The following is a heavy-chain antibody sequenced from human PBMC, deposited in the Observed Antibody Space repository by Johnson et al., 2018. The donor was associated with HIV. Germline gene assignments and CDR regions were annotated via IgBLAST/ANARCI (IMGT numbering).Heavy chain of an antibody. V-gene: IGHV3-15*01. D-gene: IGHD3-10*01. Sequence: VQLVESGGGLVKPGGSLRLSCAASGFTFSNAWMSWVRQAPGKGLEWVGRIKSKTDGGTTDYAAPVKGRFTISRDDSKNTLYLQMNSLKTEDTAVYYCTTAPSQYSYGSGSDYNEYAFDIWGQGTMVTVSS. CDR3: TTAPSQYSYGSGSDYNEYAFDI. CDR1: GFTFSNAW. J-gene: IGHJ3*02. CDR2: IKSKTDGGTT.